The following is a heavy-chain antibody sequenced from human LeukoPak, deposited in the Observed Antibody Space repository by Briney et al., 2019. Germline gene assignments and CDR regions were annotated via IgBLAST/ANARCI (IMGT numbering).Heavy chain of an antibody. D-gene: IGHD3-22*01. CDR1: GGSISSYY. J-gene: IGHJ3*02. CDR3: ARHGYLGYYDSSGHDAFDI. V-gene: IGHV4-59*08. CDR2: IYYSGST. Sequence: SETLSLTCTVSGGSISSYYWSWIRQPPGKGLEWIGYIYYSGSTNYNPSLKSRVTISVDTSKNQFSLKLSSVTAADTAVYYCARHGYLGYYDSSGHDAFDIWGQGTMVTVSS.